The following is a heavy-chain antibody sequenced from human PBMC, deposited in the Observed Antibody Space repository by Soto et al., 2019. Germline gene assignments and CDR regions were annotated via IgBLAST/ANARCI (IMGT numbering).Heavy chain of an antibody. Sequence: QVQLQQWGAGLLKPSETLSLTCAVYGGSFSGYYWSWIRQPPGKGLEWIGEINHSGSTNYNPSLKSRVTISVDTSKNQFSLKLSSVTAADTAVYYCAGGGDYVDDYWGQGTLVTVSS. CDR1: GGSFSGYY. D-gene: IGHD4-17*01. CDR3: AGGGDYVDDY. J-gene: IGHJ4*02. CDR2: INHSGST. V-gene: IGHV4-34*01.